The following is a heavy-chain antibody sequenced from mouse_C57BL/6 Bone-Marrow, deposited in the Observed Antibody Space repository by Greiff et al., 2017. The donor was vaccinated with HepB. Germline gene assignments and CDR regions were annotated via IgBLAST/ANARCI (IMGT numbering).Heavy chain of an antibody. D-gene: IGHD2-1*01. CDR3: GSNYGNYGGFYWYFDV. Sequence: DVKLVESGGGLVQPKGSLKLSCAASGFSFNTYAMNWVRQAPGKGLEWVARIRSKSNNYATYYADSVKDRFTISRDDSESMLYLQMNNLKTEDKAMYYGGSNYGNYGGFYWYFDVWGTGTTVTVSS. J-gene: IGHJ1*03. CDR2: IRSKSNNYAT. V-gene: IGHV10-1*01. CDR1: GFSFNTYA.